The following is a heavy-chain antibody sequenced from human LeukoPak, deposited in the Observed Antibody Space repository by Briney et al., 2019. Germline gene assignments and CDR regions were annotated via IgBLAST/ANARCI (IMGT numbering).Heavy chain of an antibody. CDR3: ARRGGRELRGRSHYYYMDV. CDR1: GGSISSYY. D-gene: IGHD1-26*01. Sequence: SETLSLTCTVSGGSISSYYWSWIRQPPGKGLEWIGEINHSGSTNYNPSLKSRVTISVDTSKNQFSLKLSSVTAADTAVYYCARRGGRELRGRSHYYYMDVWGKGTTVTISS. J-gene: IGHJ6*03. V-gene: IGHV4-34*01. CDR2: INHSGST.